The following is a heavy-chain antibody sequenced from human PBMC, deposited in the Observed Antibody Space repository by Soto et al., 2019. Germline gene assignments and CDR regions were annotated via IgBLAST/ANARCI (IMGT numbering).Heavy chain of an antibody. V-gene: IGHV2-5*02. CDR3: VYRQVHRDGQWGFDP. CDR1: GFSLSTSGVG. Sequence: QITLKESGPTLVKPTQTLTLTCTFSGFSLSTSGVGVGWIRQPPGEALEWLALIYWDDDKRYSPSLESRLTITKDPTKSLVVRKTTNMDSVDTATYYCVYRQVHRDGQWGFDPWGQGILVTVSS. D-gene: IGHD2-8*01. J-gene: IGHJ5*02. CDR2: IYWDDDK.